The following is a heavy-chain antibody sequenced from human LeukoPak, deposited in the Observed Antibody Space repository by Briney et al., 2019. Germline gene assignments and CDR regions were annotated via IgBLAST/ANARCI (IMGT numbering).Heavy chain of an antibody. D-gene: IGHD3-10*01. Sequence: GGSLRLSCAASGFTFSDYYMSWIRQAPGKGLEWVSYISSSGSTIYYADSVKGRFTISRDNAKNSLYLQMDSLRAEDTAVYYCARDWSTLWLGERVYYGMDVWGQGTTVTVSS. CDR1: GFTFSDYY. V-gene: IGHV3-11*01. CDR3: ARDWSTLWLGERVYYGMDV. J-gene: IGHJ6*02. CDR2: ISSSGSTI.